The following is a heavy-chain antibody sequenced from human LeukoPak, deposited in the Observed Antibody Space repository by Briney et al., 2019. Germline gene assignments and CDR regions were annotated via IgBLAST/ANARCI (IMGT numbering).Heavy chain of an antibody. J-gene: IGHJ5*02. CDR1: GFTFSSYA. V-gene: IGHV3-23*01. Sequence: GGSLRLSCAASGFTFSSYAMSSVRQAPGKGLEWVSAISGSGGRTYYADSVKGRFTISRDNSKNTLYLQINSLRAEDTAVYYCAKDLTLAAAGHNWFDPWGQGTLVTVSS. CDR3: AKDLTLAAAGHNWFDP. D-gene: IGHD6-13*01. CDR2: ISGSGGRT.